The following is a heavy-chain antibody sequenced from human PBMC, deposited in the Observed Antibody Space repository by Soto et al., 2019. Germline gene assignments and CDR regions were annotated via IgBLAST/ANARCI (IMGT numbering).Heavy chain of an antibody. V-gene: IGHV4-34*01. Sequence: SETLSLTCAVYGGSFSGYYWSWIRQPPGKGLEWIGEIDHSGSTNYNPSLKSRVTISVDTSKNQFSLKLSSVTAADTAVYYCARGRTPRWFDPWGQGTLVTVSS. CDR1: GGSFSGYY. J-gene: IGHJ5*02. CDR3: ARGRTPRWFDP. CDR2: IDHSGST.